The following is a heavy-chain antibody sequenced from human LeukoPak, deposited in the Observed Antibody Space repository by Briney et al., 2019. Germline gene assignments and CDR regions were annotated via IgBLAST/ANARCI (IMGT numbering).Heavy chain of an antibody. CDR3: ARQTGSGLFSLP. CDR2: IYHSGST. CDR1: GYSISSGYY. V-gene: IGHV4-38-2*02. D-gene: IGHD3-10*01. Sequence: PSETLSLTCTVSGYSISSGYYWGWIRQPPGKGLEWIGSIYHSGSTYYNPSLKSRVTISVDTSKNQFSLKLSSVTAADTAVYYCARQTGSGLFSLPGGQGTLVTVSS. J-gene: IGHJ4*02.